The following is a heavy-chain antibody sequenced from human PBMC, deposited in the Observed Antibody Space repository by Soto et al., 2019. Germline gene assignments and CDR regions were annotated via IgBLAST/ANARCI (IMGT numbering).Heavy chain of an antibody. J-gene: IGHJ6*03. CDR1: GDSIGSDTYY. CDR2: VYYSGST. CDR3: ARLHCSSTSCYSYYYYYMDV. D-gene: IGHD2-2*01. Sequence: PSEPLSLTFTVSGDSIGSDTYYWGWIRQPPGKGLEWIASVYYSGSTYYNPSLKSRVTISADTSKDQFSLKLTSVTAADTAVYYCARLHCSSTSCYSYYYYYMDVWGKGTTVTVSS. V-gene: IGHV4-39*01.